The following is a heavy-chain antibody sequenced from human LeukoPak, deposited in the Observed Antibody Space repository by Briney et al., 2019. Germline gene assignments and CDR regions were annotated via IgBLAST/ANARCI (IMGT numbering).Heavy chain of an antibody. J-gene: IGHJ4*02. Sequence: PGGSLRLSCEASGFTFSAYAMTWVRQAPGKGLEWVSSISSSSSYIYYADSVKGRFTISRDNSKNTLYLQMNSLRAEDTALYYCARARNDYDSNGFSFLDYWGQGTLVTVSS. CDR1: GFTFSAYA. CDR2: ISSSSSYI. CDR3: ARARNDYDSNGFSFLDY. V-gene: IGHV3-21*01. D-gene: IGHD3-22*01.